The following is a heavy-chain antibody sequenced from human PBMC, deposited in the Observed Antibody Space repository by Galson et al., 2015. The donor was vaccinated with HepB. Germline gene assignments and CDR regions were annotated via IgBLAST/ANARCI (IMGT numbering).Heavy chain of an antibody. J-gene: IGHJ3*01. CDR2: GYWDDDT. Sequence: PALVKPTQTLTLTCAISGFSLSTSGVGVAWIRQPPDKPLEWLAVGYWDDDTDNSRSLKSRLTFIKDTSKNEVVLRMTKMDPVDTATYYFVHAGYYDYSGFRDAFDVWGQGTMVTVSS. V-gene: IGHV2-5*02. CDR3: VHAGYYDYSGFRDAFDV. CDR1: GFSLSTSGVG. D-gene: IGHD3-22*01.